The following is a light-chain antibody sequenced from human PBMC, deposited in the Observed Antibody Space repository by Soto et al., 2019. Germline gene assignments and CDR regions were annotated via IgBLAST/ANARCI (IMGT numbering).Light chain of an antibody. CDR3: QQYNSFPWT. CDR2: KAS. V-gene: IGKV1-5*03. CDR1: QSIYSW. J-gene: IGKJ1*01. Sequence: EIQMTQSPSTLSASVGDRVTITCRASQSIYSWLAWNQQKPGKAPKLLVYKASSLESGVPSRFSGSGSGTEFTLTISSLQPDDFATYYCQQYNSFPWTFGQGTKVEIK.